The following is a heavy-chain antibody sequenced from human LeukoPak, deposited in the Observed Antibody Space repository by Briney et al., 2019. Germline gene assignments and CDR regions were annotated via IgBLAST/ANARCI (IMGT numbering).Heavy chain of an antibody. CDR3: ARTTVNNPYMDV. CDR2: IIPIFGTA. J-gene: IGHJ6*03. D-gene: IGHD4-17*01. V-gene: IGHV1-69*01. CDR1: GGTFSSYA. Sequence: SVKVSCKASGGTFSSYAISWVRQAPGQGLEWMGGIIPIFGTANYAQKFQGRVTITADESTSTAYMELSSLRSEDTAVYYCARTTVNNPYMDVWGKGTTVTVS.